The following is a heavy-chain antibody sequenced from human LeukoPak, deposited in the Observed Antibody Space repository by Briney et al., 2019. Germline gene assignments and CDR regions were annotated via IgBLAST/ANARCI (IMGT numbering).Heavy chain of an antibody. V-gene: IGHV4-34*01. CDR1: GGSFSGYY. D-gene: IGHD3-9*01. CDR2: INHSGST. CDR3: ARRGGHGLRYFDWLFQFDP. J-gene: IGHJ5*02. Sequence: SETLSLTCAVYGGSFSGYYWSWIRQPPGKGLEWIGEINHSGSTNYNPSLKSRVTISVDTSKNQFSLKLSSVTAADTAVYYCARRGGHGLRYFDWLFQFDPWGQGTLVTVSS.